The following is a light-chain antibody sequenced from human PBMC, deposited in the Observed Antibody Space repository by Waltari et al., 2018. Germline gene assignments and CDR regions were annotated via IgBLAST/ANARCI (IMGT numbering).Light chain of an antibody. J-gene: IGLJ2*01. V-gene: IGLV2-11*01. CDR2: DVV. Sequence: QSALTQPRSVSGSPGQSVTISCSGTSSDFNGYNYVSWYQQLPGKAPKLMIYDVVKRPSGVPDRFSSSNSGNTASLTISGLQAEDEADYYCCSYVGSNVVFGGGTKLTVL. CDR1: SSDFNGYNY. CDR3: CSYVGSNVV.